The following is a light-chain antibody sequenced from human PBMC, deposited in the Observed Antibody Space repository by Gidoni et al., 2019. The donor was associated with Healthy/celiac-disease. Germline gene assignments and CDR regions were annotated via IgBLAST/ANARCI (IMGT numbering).Light chain of an antibody. J-gene: IGLJ3*02. CDR2: EVS. CDR1: SSDVGSYNR. Sequence: QSALTQPPSVSGSPGQSVTISCTGTSSDVGSYNRVSWYQQPPGTAPKLMIYEVSNRPSGVPDRFSGSKSGSTASLTISGRQAEGEADYYCSSYTSSSTLAFGGGTKLTVL. CDR3: SSYTSSSTLA. V-gene: IGLV2-18*02.